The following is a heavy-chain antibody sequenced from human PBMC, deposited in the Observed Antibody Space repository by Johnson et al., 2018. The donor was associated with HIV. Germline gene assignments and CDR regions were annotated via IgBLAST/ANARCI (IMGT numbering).Heavy chain of an antibody. Sequence: QVQLVESGGGLVQPGGSLRLSCAASGFTFSSYAMSWVRQAPGKGLEWVAGISSAGNVKYSADSVKGRFTVSRDNSKNLLYLHVNSLRTEDSALSYCAKDMGESEKEEWASEYDDFGRDIPGQDPRGEVGSFDMWGQGTMVTVSS. D-gene: IGHD3/OR15-3a*01. J-gene: IGHJ3*02. CDR2: ISSAGNVK. V-gene: IGHV3-30*18. CDR3: AKDMGESEKEEWASEYDDFGRDIPGQDPRGEVGSFDM. CDR1: GFTFSSYA.